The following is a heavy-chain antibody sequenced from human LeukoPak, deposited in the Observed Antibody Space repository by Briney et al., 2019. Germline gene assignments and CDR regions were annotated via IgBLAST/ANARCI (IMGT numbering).Heavy chain of an antibody. D-gene: IGHD3-10*01. CDR2: ISYDGSNK. V-gene: IGHV3-30*01. CDR1: GFTLSSYA. Sequence: GRSLRLSCAASGFTLSSYAMHWVRQAPGKGLEWVAVISYDGSNKYYADSVKGRFTISRDNSKNTLYLQMNSLRAEDTAVYYCARDLGYYYYMDVWGKGTTVTVSS. J-gene: IGHJ6*03. CDR3: ARDLGYYYYMDV.